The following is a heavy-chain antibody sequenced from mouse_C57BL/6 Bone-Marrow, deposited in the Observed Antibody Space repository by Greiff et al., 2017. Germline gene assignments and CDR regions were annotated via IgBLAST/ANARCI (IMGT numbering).Heavy chain of an antibody. CDR1: CFSFTSYW. J-gene: IGHJ2*01. CDR3: ERIASNYGY. V-gene: IGHV1-64*01. CDR2: IHPYSVST. D-gene: IGHD2-5*01. Sequence: VQLQQPGAELVKPGASVKLSCKASCFSFTSYWMHWVKQRPGHGLAWIGIIHPYSVSTNYNEKFKSKATLTVDKSSSTAYLKLSSLTSEDYAVYYCERIASNYGYWGQGTTLTVSS.